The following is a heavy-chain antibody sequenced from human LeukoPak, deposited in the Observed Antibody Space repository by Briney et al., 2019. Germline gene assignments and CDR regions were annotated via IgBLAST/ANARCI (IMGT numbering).Heavy chain of an antibody. V-gene: IGHV4-61*02. Sequence: PSETLSLTCTASGGSISSGSYYWSWIRQPAGKGLEWIGRIYTSGSTNYNPSLKSRVTISVDTSKNQFSLKLSSVAAADTAVYYCARGLWGDFWSGDYYYYYMDVWGEGTTVTVSS. CDR3: ARGLWGDFWSGDYYYYYMDV. D-gene: IGHD3-3*01. J-gene: IGHJ6*03. CDR2: IYTSGST. CDR1: GGSISSGSYY.